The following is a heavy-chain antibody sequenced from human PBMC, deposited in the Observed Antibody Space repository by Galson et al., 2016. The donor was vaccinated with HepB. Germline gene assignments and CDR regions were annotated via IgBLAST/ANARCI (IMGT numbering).Heavy chain of an antibody. V-gene: IGHV4-31*03. CDR1: NGSISSDGKY. CDR2: IYYSGRT. D-gene: IGHD3-16*01. Sequence: TLSLTCSVTNGSISSDGKYWTWIRQFPGKGLEWIGYIYYSGRTDYNPSPKSRISISIDMSKQQFSLKLTSVTAADTAIYYCARGGYYYGFVGFDSWGQGTLVTVSS. J-gene: IGHJ4*02. CDR3: ARGGYYYGFVGFDS.